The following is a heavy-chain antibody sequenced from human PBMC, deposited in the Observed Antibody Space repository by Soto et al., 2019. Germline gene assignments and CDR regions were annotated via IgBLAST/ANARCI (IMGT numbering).Heavy chain of an antibody. Sequence: GESLKISCKGSEYRFNSYWIGWVRQMPGKGLEWIGMIYPGDSDTRYSPSFQGQVTISVDKSISTAYLQWSSLKASDTAMYYCAGNEQSISPGSNYYGMDVWGQGTTVTVSS. CDR1: EYRFNSYW. CDR3: AGNEQSISPGSNYYGMDV. D-gene: IGHD3-3*02. J-gene: IGHJ6*02. CDR2: IYPGDSDT. V-gene: IGHV5-51*01.